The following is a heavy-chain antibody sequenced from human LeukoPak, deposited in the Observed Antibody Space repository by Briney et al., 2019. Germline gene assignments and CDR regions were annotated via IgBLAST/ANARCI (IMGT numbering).Heavy chain of an antibody. CDR2: FDPEDGET. CDR1: LYTLTELS. CDR3: AGPIELRGAFDI. D-gene: IGHD1-7*01. Sequence: RVSPKVSLYTLTELSMHSVREGPGKGLEWMGGFDPEDGETIYAQKFQGRVTMTEDTSTDTAYMELSSLRSEDTAVYYCAGPIELRGAFDIWGQGTMVTVSS. J-gene: IGHJ3*02. V-gene: IGHV1-24*01.